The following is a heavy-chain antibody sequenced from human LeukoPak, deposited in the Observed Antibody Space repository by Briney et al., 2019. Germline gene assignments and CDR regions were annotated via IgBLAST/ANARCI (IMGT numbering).Heavy chain of an antibody. CDR1: GYTLTELS. V-gene: IGHV1-24*01. CDR2: FDPEDGET. D-gene: IGHD6-6*01. J-gene: IGHJ4*02. CDR3: ATVSSYSSSSPGDY. Sequence: ASVKVSCTVSGYTLTELSMRWVRQAPGKGLEWMGGFDPEDGETIYAQKFQGRVTMTEDTSTDTAYMELSSLRSEDTAVYYCATVSSYSSSSPGDYWGQGTLVTVSS.